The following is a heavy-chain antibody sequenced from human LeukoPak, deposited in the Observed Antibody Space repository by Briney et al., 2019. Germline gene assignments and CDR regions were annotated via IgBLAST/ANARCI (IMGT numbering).Heavy chain of an antibody. V-gene: IGHV3-53*01. CDR1: GFTFSSYA. Sequence: GGSLRLSCAASGFTFSSYAMSWVRQAPGKGLEWVAVIYTGGSTDYADSVKGRFTISRDNSKNTVYIQMNSLRAEDTAVYYCARYNSGWYYFDNWGQGTLVTVSS. CDR2: IYTGGST. D-gene: IGHD6-19*01. J-gene: IGHJ4*02. CDR3: ARYNSGWYYFDN.